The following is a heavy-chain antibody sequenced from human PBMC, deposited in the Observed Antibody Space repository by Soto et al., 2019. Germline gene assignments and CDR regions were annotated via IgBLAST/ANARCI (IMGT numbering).Heavy chain of an antibody. CDR3: ARRYGTVFDY. CDR2: IYYSGST. CDR1: GGSISSYY. V-gene: IGHV4-59*01. D-gene: IGHD6-13*01. J-gene: IGHJ4*02. Sequence: SETLSLTCTVSGGSISSYYWSWIRQPPGKGLEWIGYIYYSGSTNYNPSLKSRVTISVDTSKSQFSLKLSSVTAADTAVYYCARRYGTVFDYWGQGTLVTVSS.